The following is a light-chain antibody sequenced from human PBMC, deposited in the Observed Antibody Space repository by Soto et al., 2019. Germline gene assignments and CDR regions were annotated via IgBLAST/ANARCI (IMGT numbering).Light chain of an antibody. CDR3: QQYYNWPRT. CDR1: QSVSTN. V-gene: IGKV3-15*01. CDR2: GAS. J-gene: IGKJ1*01. Sequence: EIVMTQSPATLSVSPGEGAALSCRANQSVSTNLAWYQHKPGQAPRLLIYGASTRATGIPARFSGSGSGTEFTLTISSLQSEDFAVYFCQQYYNWPRTFGQGTKVEIK.